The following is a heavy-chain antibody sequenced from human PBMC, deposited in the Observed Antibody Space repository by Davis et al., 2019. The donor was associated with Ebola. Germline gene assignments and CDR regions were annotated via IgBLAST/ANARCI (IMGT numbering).Heavy chain of an antibody. CDR3: ATFNWYYMDV. CDR2: LNWNSDNI. CDR1: GFPFHDYA. Sequence: SPKISCAASGFPFHDYAMHWVRQAPGKGLEWVSGLNWNSDNIGYADSVKGRFTISRDNAKNSLFLQMNSLRAEDTAVYFCATFNWYYMDVWGKGTRVTVSS. V-gene: IGHV3-9*01. D-gene: IGHD5-24*01. J-gene: IGHJ6*03.